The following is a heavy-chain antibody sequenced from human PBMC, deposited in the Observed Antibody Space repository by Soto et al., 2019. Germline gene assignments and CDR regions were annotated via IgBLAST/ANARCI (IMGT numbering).Heavy chain of an antibody. CDR3: AQGGVIVNSFDS. J-gene: IGHJ4*02. V-gene: IGHV3-23*01. Sequence: EVQLLESGGGLVQPGGSLRLSCAASGFTFSSYAMSWVRQAPGKGLEWVSAISGSGGSTYYADSVKGRFTIPRDNSKNTLYLEVNSLRPENTAVYSGAQGGVIVNSFDSWGQGPLVAVSS. CDR2: ISGSGGST. D-gene: IGHD3-16*02. CDR1: GFTFSSYA.